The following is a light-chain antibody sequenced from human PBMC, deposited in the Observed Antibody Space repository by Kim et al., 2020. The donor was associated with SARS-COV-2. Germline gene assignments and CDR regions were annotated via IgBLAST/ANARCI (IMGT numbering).Light chain of an antibody. Sequence: SYELTQPPSVSVSPGQTAIITCSGDKVGNKFASWYQQRPGQSPVLVISVDRQRPSGIPERFSGSNSGNTATLTITGTQAMDEADYYCQACDTPIGVVFGGGTQLTVL. CDR2: VDR. CDR1: KVGNKF. J-gene: IGLJ2*01. V-gene: IGLV3-1*01. CDR3: QACDTPIGVV.